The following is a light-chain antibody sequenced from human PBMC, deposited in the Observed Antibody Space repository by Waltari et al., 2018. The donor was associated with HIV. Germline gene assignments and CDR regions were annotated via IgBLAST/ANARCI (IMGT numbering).Light chain of an antibody. J-gene: IGLJ3*02. CDR3: ATWDDSLNGQV. CDR1: SSNIGTNP. CDR2: NNN. V-gene: IGLV1-44*01. Sequence: QSVLTQPPSASGTPGQRVTISCSGSSSNIGTNPVNWYQQLPGTAPKLLIYNNNQRPSGVPDRFSGSKSGTSASLAISGLQSEDEADYYCATWDDSLNGQVFGGGTKLTVL.